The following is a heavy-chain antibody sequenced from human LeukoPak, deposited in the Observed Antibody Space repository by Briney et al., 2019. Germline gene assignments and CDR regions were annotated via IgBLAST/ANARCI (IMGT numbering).Heavy chain of an antibody. J-gene: IGHJ4*02. CDR3: ARTRYSSGAGGY. D-gene: IGHD6-19*01. CDR1: GGSISSSSYY. CDR2: IYYSGST. Sequence: SEALSLTCTVSGGSISSSSYYWGWNRQPPGKGLEWIGSIYYSGSTYYNPSLKSRVTISVDTSKNQFSLKLSSVTAADTAVYYCARTRYSSGAGGYWGQGTLVTVSS. V-gene: IGHV4-39*01.